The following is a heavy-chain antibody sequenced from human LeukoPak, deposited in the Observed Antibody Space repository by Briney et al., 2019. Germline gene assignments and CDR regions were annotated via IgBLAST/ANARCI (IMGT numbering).Heavy chain of an antibody. D-gene: IGHD2-2*01. Sequence: SETMSLTCTVSGGSISSYCWSWIRQPAGKGLEWIGRIYTSGSTNYNPSLKSRVTMSVDTSKNQFSLKLSSVTAADTAVYYCARDQIVVVPAAIAVWFDPWGQGTLVTVSS. V-gene: IGHV4-4*07. J-gene: IGHJ5*02. CDR1: GGSISSYC. CDR3: ARDQIVVVPAAIAVWFDP. CDR2: IYTSGST.